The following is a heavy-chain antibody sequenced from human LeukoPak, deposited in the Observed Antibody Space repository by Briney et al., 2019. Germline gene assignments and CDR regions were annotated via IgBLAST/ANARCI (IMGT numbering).Heavy chain of an antibody. Sequence: SVKLSCTASGYTFTGYYMHWVPQAPGQGLEWIGWINPNSGGTNYAQKFQGRVTMTRDTSISTAYMELSRLRSDDTAVYYCARAGIAAALHSFDPWAQGTLVTVSS. CDR2: INPNSGGT. CDR1: GYTFTGYY. D-gene: IGHD6-13*01. V-gene: IGHV1-2*02. J-gene: IGHJ5*02. CDR3: ARAGIAAALHSFDP.